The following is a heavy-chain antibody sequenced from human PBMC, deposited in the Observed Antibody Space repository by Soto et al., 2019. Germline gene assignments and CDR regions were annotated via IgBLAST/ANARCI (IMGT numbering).Heavy chain of an antibody. CDR3: AKDRGNGDTPNIYSYYGIEV. CDR1: GFSFNAYG. V-gene: IGHV3-23*01. CDR2: ISGGGGTI. Sequence: EVQLLESGGALEQPGGSLTLSCAVSGFSFNAYGMSWVRQAPGKGLEWISFISGGGGTIYYADSVKGRFISSRDNSKSTLYLQMTSLSVDDTAVYYCAKDRGNGDTPNIYSYYGIEVCGQGTTVTVS. J-gene: IGHJ6*01. D-gene: IGHD2-21*02.